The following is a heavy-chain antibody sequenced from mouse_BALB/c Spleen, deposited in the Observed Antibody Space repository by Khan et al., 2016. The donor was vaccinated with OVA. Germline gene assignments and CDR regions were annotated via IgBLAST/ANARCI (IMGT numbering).Heavy chain of an antibody. D-gene: IGHD2-3*01. V-gene: IGHV1S56*01. CDR3: ARGDGYRPLDS. J-gene: IGHJ2*01. Sequence: VQRVESGPELVKPGALVKISCKASGYTFTRYDINWVKQRPGQGLEWIGWIYPGDGSTKYNEKFKGKATLTADKSSSPAYMQLNSLTSENSAVYFCARGDGYRPLDSWGQGTTLTVSS. CDR2: IYPGDGST. CDR1: GYTFTRYD.